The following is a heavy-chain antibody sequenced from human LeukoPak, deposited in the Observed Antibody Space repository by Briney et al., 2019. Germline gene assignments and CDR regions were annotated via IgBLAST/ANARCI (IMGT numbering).Heavy chain of an antibody. CDR1: GFTFSSYW. Sequence: PGGSLRLSCAASGFTFSSYWMHWVRQAPGKGLVWVSRINSDGSSTSYADSVKGRFTISRDNAKNTLYLQMNSLRAEDTAVYYCARVTSLFSYGYDYWGQGTLVTVSS. CDR2: INSDGSST. V-gene: IGHV3-74*01. CDR3: ARVTSLFSYGYDY. J-gene: IGHJ4*02. D-gene: IGHD5-18*01.